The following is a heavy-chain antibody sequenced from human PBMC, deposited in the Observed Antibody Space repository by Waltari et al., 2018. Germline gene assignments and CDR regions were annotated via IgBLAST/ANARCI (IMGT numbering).Heavy chain of an antibody. D-gene: IGHD3-22*01. CDR1: GGSISSYY. CDR2: IYYSGST. Sequence: QVQLQESGPGLVKPSETLSLTCTVSGGSISSYYWSWIRQTPGKGLEWIGYIYYSGSTNYNPSLKSRVTISVDTSKNQFSLKLSSVTAADTAVYYCARGPDIRAEDYDSSGYSIDYWGQGTLVTVSS. V-gene: IGHV4-59*01. J-gene: IGHJ4*02. CDR3: ARGPDIRAEDYDSSGYSIDY.